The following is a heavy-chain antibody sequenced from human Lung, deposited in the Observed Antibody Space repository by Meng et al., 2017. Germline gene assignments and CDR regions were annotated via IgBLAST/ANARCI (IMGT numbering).Heavy chain of an antibody. CDR3: ARGPTTMAHDFDY. J-gene: IGHJ4*02. CDR1: GGSFSDYY. D-gene: IGHD4-11*01. Sequence: QVQVKEWGAGLLKPSETLSLTCVVSGGSFSDYYWSWIRQPPGKGLEWIGEINHSGSTNYNPSLESRATISVDTSQNNLSLKLSSVTAADSAVYYCARGPTTMAHDFDYWGQGTLVTVFS. V-gene: IGHV4-34*01. CDR2: INHSGST.